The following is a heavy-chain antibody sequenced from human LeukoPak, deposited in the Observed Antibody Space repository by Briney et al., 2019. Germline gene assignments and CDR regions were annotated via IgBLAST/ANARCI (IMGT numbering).Heavy chain of an antibody. Sequence: ASVKVSCKASGYTFTSCGISWVRQAPGQGLEWMGWINPNSGGTNYAQKFQGRVTMTRDTSISTAYMELSRLRSDDTAVYYCARAKDIVVVVAATLGLNYWGQGTLVTVSS. CDR3: ARAKDIVVVVAATLGLNY. CDR1: GYTFTSCG. D-gene: IGHD2-15*01. V-gene: IGHV1-2*02. CDR2: INPNSGGT. J-gene: IGHJ4*02.